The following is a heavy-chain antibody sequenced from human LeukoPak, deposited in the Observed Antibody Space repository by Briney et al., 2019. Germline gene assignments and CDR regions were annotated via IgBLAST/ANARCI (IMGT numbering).Heavy chain of an antibody. CDR2: ISGSGGST. CDR3: AKDLAGSGSYSFDY. CDR1: GFTFSNYA. V-gene: IGHV3-23*01. D-gene: IGHD1-26*01. Sequence: GGSLRLSCAASGFTFSNYAMNWVRQAPGRGLEWVAAISGSGGSTYYADSVKGRFTISRDNSKNTLYLQMNSLRAEDTAVYYCAKDLAGSGSYSFDYWGQGTLVTVSS. J-gene: IGHJ4*02.